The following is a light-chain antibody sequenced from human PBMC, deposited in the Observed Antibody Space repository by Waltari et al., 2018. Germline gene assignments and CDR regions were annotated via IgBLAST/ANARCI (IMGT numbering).Light chain of an antibody. Sequence: EIVLTQSPPTLSLSPGERAPLSCRASQSVSRSLAWYQQKPGQAPRLLIYEASNRATGIPARFSGSGSGTDFTLTISSLEPEDFAVYYCQQRSNWPPVTFGQGTRLEIK. CDR1: QSVSRS. V-gene: IGKV3-11*01. J-gene: IGKJ5*01. CDR2: EAS. CDR3: QQRSNWPPVT.